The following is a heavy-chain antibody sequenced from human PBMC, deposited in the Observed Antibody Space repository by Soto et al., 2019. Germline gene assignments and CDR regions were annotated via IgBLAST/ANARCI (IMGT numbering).Heavy chain of an antibody. CDR3: ARGSLDYSSKDYYYYYMDV. Sequence: SETLSLTCTVSGGSISSGGYYWSWIRQHPGKGLEWIGYIYYSGSTYYNPSLKSRVTISVDTSKNQFSLKLSSVTATDTAAYYCARGSLDYSSKDYYYYYMDVWGKGTTVTVSS. CDR1: GGSISSGGYY. D-gene: IGHD4-4*01. J-gene: IGHJ6*03. V-gene: IGHV4-31*03. CDR2: IYYSGST.